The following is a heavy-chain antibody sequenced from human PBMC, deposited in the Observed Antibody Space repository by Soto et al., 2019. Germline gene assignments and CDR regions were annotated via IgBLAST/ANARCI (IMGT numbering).Heavy chain of an antibody. D-gene: IGHD3-9*01. J-gene: IGHJ3*02. CDR2: IKTDGSDT. V-gene: IGHV3-74*01. Sequence: EVPLVESGGGLVQPGGSLRLSCAASGFTFSSYWMHWVRQSPGKGLVWVSRIKTDGSDTHYADSVKGRFTISRDNAKNTLYLQMNSLRDEDTAVYYCARPRTSDWAYDIWGQGTMVIVSS. CDR3: ARPRTSDWAYDI. CDR1: GFTFSSYW.